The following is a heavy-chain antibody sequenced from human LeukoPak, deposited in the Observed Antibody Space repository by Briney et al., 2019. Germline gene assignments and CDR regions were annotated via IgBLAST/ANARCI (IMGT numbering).Heavy chain of an antibody. CDR2: ISYDGSNK. V-gene: IGHV3-30*18. CDR3: AKDRGTYYYDSSGYPDY. Sequence: GGSLRLSCAASGITVSSKYMSWVRQAPGKGLEWVAVISYDGSNKYYADSVKGRFTISRDNSKNTLYLQMNSLRAEDTAVYYCAKDRGTYYYDSSGYPDYWGQGTLVTVSS. CDR1: GITVSSKY. J-gene: IGHJ4*02. D-gene: IGHD3-22*01.